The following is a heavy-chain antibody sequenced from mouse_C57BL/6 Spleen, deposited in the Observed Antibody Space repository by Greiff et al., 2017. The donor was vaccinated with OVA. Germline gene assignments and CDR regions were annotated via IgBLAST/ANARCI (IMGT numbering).Heavy chain of an antibody. CDR3: TTGLPVDY. CDR1: GFNIKDDY. CDR2: IDPENGDT. J-gene: IGHJ2*01. V-gene: IGHV14-4*01. Sequence: VQLQQSGAELVRPGASVKLSCTASGFNIKDDYMHWVKQRPEQGLEWIGWIDPENGDTDYASKFQGKATITADTSSNTAYLQLSSLTSEDTAVYYCTTGLPVDYWGQGTTLTVSS. D-gene: IGHD2-10*01.